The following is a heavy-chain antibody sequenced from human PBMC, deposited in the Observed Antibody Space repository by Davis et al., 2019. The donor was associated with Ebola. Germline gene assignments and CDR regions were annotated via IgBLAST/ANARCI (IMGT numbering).Heavy chain of an antibody. D-gene: IGHD3-3*01. V-gene: IGHV4-61*01. Sequence: PSETLSLTCTVSGGSVSSGSYYWSWIRQPPGKGLEWIGYIYYSGSTNYNPSLKSRVTISVDTSKNQFSLKLSSVTAADTAVYYCARGEVLRFLEWLGWFDPWGQGTLVTVSS. CDR1: GGSVSSGSYY. CDR3: ARGEVLRFLEWLGWFDP. J-gene: IGHJ5*02. CDR2: IYYSGST.